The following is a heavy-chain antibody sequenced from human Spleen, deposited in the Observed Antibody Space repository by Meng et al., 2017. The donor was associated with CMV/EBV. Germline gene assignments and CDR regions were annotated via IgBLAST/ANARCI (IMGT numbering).Heavy chain of an antibody. CDR2: ISGSGGST. CDR1: GFTFSSYA. V-gene: IGHV3-23*01. CDR3: AKDFRTGTTGAFQD. Sequence: GGSLRLSCAASGFTFSSYAMSWVRQAPGKGLEWVSAISGSGGSTYYADSVKGRFTISRDNSENTLYLQVNSLRAGDTAVYYCAKDFRTGTTGAFQDWGQGTLVTVSS. D-gene: IGHD1-1*01. J-gene: IGHJ1*01.